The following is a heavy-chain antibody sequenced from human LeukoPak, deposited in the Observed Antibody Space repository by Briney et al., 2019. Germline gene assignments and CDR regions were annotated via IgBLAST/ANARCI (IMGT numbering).Heavy chain of an antibody. V-gene: IGHV3-23*01. D-gene: IGHD3-22*01. CDR1: GFTFSSYA. Sequence: GGSLRLSCAASGFTFSSYAMSWVRQAPGKGLEWVSSITGSSSSTYYADSVKGRFTISRDNSKNTLYLQMDSLKAEDMAVYFCAKLDYYDTHWGQGTLVTVSS. J-gene: IGHJ4*02. CDR2: ITGSSSST. CDR3: AKLDYYDTH.